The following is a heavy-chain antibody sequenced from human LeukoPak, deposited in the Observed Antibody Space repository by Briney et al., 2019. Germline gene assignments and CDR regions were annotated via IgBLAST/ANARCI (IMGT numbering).Heavy chain of an antibody. Sequence: GGSLRLSCVASRFTFSNYAMTWVRQAPGKGLEWVSGISDNGGSTYYADSLKGRFTISRDNSKNTLYLQMDSLGAEDTAVYYCAKDRSSGWSTEYFDFWGQGTLVTVSS. CDR3: AKDRSSGWSTEYFDF. D-gene: IGHD6-19*01. J-gene: IGHJ4*02. V-gene: IGHV3-23*01. CDR1: RFTFSNYA. CDR2: ISDNGGST.